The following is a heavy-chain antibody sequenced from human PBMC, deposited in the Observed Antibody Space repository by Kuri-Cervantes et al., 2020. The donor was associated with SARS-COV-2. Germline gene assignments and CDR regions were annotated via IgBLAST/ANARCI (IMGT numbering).Heavy chain of an antibody. Sequence: GGSLRLSCKASGYTFTGYDINWVRQATGQGPEWMGWMNPDSANTGYAQKFQGRVTITADESTSTAYMELNSQRSDDTAVYYCARVSLGTVVGEENYYFDYWGQGTLVTVSS. D-gene: IGHD1-26*01. J-gene: IGHJ4*02. V-gene: IGHV1-8*01. CDR3: ARVSLGTVVGEENYYFDY. CDR2: MNPDSANT. CDR1: GYTFTGYD.